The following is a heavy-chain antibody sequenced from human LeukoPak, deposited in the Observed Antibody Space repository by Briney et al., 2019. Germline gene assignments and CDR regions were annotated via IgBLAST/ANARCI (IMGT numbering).Heavy chain of an antibody. CDR3: AKGSYTVAGPSEFDC. J-gene: IGHJ4*02. Sequence: GRSLRLSCAASGFNFRSYGMHWVRQAPGKGLEWVAVISYDGSNQYYADSVKGRFTISRDNSKNTLYLQMNSLRAEDTAAYYCAKGSYTVAGPSEFDCWGQGTLVTVSS. V-gene: IGHV3-30*18. CDR1: GFNFRSYG. CDR2: ISYDGSNQ. D-gene: IGHD6-19*01.